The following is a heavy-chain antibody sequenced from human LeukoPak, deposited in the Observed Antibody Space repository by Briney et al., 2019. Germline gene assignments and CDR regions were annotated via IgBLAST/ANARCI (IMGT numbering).Heavy chain of an antibody. Sequence: GASVKVSCKASGYTFTSYGISWVRQAPGQGLEWMGWISAYNGNTNYAQKLQGRVTMTTDTSTSTAYMELRSLRSDDTAVYYCARDFDSGSYPVDIRHYYYYYGMDVWGQGTTVTVSS. J-gene: IGHJ6*02. CDR3: ARDFDSGSYPVDIRHYYYYYGMDV. CDR1: GYTFTSYG. V-gene: IGHV1-18*01. CDR2: ISAYNGNT. D-gene: IGHD1-26*01.